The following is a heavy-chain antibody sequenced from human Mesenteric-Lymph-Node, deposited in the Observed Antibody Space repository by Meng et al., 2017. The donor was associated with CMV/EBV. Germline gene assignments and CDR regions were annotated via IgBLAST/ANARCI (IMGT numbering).Heavy chain of an antibody. CDR1: GFTFSTYW. D-gene: IGHD3-3*01. CDR3: ARPKPDFWSGPFDY. Sequence: GGSLRLSCAASGFTFSTYWMSWVRQAPGKGLEWVANIKQDKSEEYYVDSVKGRFTISRDNAMNSLYLQMNSLRADDTAVYYCARPKPDFWSGPFDYWGQGIRVTVSS. CDR2: IKQDKSEE. J-gene: IGHJ4*02. V-gene: IGHV3-7*01.